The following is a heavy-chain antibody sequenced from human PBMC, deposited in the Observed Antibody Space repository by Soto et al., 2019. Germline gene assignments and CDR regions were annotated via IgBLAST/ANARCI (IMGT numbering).Heavy chain of an antibody. CDR2: ISGSGGST. J-gene: IGHJ4*02. CDR1: GFTFSSYA. CDR3: AKDGGHYYDSSGIPLPPGDY. D-gene: IGHD3-22*01. V-gene: IGHV3-23*01. Sequence: HPGGSLRLSCAASGFTFSSYAMSWVRQAPGKGLEWVSAISGSGGSTYYADSVKGRFTISRDNSKNTLYLQMNSLRAEDTAVYYCAKDGGHYYDSSGIPLPPGDYWGQGTLVTVSS.